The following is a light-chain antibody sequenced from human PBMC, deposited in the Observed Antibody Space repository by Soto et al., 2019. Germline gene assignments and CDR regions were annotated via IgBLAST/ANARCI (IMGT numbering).Light chain of an antibody. CDR2: SNN. CDR1: SSNIGSNT. J-gene: IGLJ2*01. V-gene: IGLV1-44*01. CDR3: AAWDDSLNGVL. Sequence: QSVLTQPPSASGTPGQRVTISCSGSSSNIGSNTVNCYQQLPGTAPKLLIYSNNQRPSGVPDRFSGSKSGTSASLAISGLQSEDEADYYCAAWDDSLNGVLFGGGTKVTVL.